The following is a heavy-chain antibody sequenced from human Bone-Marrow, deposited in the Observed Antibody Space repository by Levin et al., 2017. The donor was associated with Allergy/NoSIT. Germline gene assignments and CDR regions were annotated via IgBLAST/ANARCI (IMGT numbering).Heavy chain of an antibody. CDR2: IKNSGTT. V-gene: IGHV4-59*01. CDR1: RGSISNSY. D-gene: IGHD5-12*01. Sequence: SQTLSLTCSVSRGSISNSYWSWIRQAPGKGLEWIGYIKNSGTTKYNPSLHSRVTISADTSKTQVSLRLTSVTAADTAVYYCASLGYTISYYDYAMDVWGQGTTVTVSS. CDR3: ASLGYTISYYDYAMDV. J-gene: IGHJ6*02.